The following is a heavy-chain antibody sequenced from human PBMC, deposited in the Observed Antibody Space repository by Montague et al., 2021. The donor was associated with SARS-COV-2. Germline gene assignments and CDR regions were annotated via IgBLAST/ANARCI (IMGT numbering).Heavy chain of an antibody. CDR2: IYYSGST. J-gene: IGHJ6*02. CDR3: ARDLAGYYGSGSYGGMDV. Sequence: SETLSLTCTVSGGSISSSSYHWGWVRQPPGKGLERIGSIYYSGSTYYNPSLKSRVTISVDTSKNQFSLKLSSVTAADTAVYYCARDLAGYYGSGSYGGMDVWGQGTTVTVSS. D-gene: IGHD3-10*01. CDR1: GGSISSSSYH. V-gene: IGHV4-39*07.